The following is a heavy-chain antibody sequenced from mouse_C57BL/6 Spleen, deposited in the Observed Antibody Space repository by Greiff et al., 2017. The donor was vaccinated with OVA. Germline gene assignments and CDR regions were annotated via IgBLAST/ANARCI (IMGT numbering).Heavy chain of an antibody. CDR2: ISSGGDYI. CDR1: GFTFSSYA. V-gene: IGHV5-9-1*02. CDR3: TRVNWDGGYFDV. D-gene: IGHD4-1*01. Sequence: DVMLVESGEGLVKPGGSLKLSCAASGFTFSSYAMSWVRQTPEKRLEWVAYISSGGDYIYYAETVTGRFTISRDNARNTLYLQMSSLKSEDTAMYYCTRVNWDGGYFDVWGTGTTVTVSS. J-gene: IGHJ1*03.